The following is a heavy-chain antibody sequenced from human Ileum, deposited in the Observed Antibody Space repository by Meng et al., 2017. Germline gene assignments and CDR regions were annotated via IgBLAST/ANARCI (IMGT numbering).Heavy chain of an antibody. Sequence: LTQPGSVVNASCKASGSFLSSYACHCVRRAAGQGRELLGWMNPDRSNSDHAQKFQGSINVTRNTSSSSDYMELSSLRSEAADVYYXARVYVGNSGSFDPWGPGSLVTVSS. J-gene: IGHJ5*02. D-gene: IGHD4-23*01. CDR2: MNPDRSNS. V-gene: IGHV1-8*01. CDR3: ARVYVGNSGSFDP. CDR1: GSFLSSYA.